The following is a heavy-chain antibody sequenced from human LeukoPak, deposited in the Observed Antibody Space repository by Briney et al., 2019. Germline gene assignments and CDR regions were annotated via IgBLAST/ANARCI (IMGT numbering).Heavy chain of an antibody. V-gene: IGHV1-69*05. D-gene: IGHD2-2*01. J-gene: IGHJ3*02. CDR1: GGTFSSYA. CDR2: IIPIFGTA. CDR3: ARVGPAAIPDDAFDI. Sequence: SVKVSCKASGGTFSSYAISRVRQAPGQGLEWMGGIIPIFGTANYAQKFQGRVTITTDESTSTAYMELSSLRSEDTAVYYCARVGPAAIPDDAFDIWGQGTMVTVSS.